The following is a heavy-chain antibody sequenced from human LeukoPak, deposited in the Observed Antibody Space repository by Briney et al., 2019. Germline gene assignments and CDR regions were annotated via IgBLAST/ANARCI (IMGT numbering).Heavy chain of an antibody. CDR1: GFTFDDYA. D-gene: IGHD3-22*01. V-gene: IGHV3-9*01. Sequence: PGRSLRLSCAASGFTFDDYAMHWVRQAPGKGLEWVSGISWNSGSIGYADSVKGRFTISRDNAKNSLYLQMNSLRAEDTALYYCAKDLLPYYYDSSGSLHAFDIWGQGTMVTVSS. J-gene: IGHJ3*02. CDR3: AKDLLPYYYDSSGSLHAFDI. CDR2: ISWNSGSI.